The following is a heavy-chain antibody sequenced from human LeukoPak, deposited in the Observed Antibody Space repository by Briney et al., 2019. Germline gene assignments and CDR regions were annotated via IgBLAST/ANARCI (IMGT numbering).Heavy chain of an antibody. CDR3: ARDRRGYSAYDGEGFDY. J-gene: IGHJ4*02. Sequence: ASVKVSCKASGYIFANYGFSWVRQAPGQGLEGMGWISADNHNTKYAQKFQDRVTMTDDRSTSTVYMELRSLRYDDTTVYYCARDRRGYSAYDGEGFDYWGQGTLVTVSS. CDR1: GYIFANYG. D-gene: IGHD5-12*01. CDR2: ISADNHNT. V-gene: IGHV1-18*04.